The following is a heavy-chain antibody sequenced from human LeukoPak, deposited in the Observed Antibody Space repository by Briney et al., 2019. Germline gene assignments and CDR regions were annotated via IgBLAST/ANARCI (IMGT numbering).Heavy chain of an antibody. J-gene: IGHJ6*03. CDR1: GFTFSTYG. Sequence: PGGSLRLSCAAYGFTFSTYGMHWVRQAPGKGLEWVAFIRYDGSNTYYADSVKGRFTISRDNAKNSLYLQMNSLRAEDTAVYYCARDETAYDILTGYYYYYYYYMDVWGKGTTVTISS. CDR2: IRYDGSNT. V-gene: IGHV3-30*02. D-gene: IGHD3-9*01. CDR3: ARDETAYDILTGYYYYYYYYMDV.